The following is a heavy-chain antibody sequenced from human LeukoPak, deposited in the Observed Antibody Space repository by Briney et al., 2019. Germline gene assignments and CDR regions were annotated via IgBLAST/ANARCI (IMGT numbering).Heavy chain of an antibody. Sequence: PSETLSLTCTVSGWSISSGFFWAWIRQTPQKGLEWMGSIDGNDRRFYNPSLKSRLTISVDTYKNEFSVRLSSVTAADTAVYYCARSFAHDGSHLGYAYWGQGTLVTISS. D-gene: IGHD3-16*02. V-gene: IGHV4-38-2*02. J-gene: IGHJ4*02. CDR1: GWSISSGFF. CDR3: ARSFAHDGSHLGYAY. CDR2: IDGNDRR.